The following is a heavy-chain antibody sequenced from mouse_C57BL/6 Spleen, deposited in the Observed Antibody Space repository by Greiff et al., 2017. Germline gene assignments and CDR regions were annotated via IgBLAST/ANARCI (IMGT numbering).Heavy chain of an antibody. J-gene: IGHJ4*01. V-gene: IGHV1-19*01. CDR1: GYTFTDYY. D-gene: IGHD2-4*01. Sequence: EVQLQQSGPVLVKPGASVKMSCKASGYTFTDYYMNWVKQSHGKSLEWIGVINPYNGGTSYNQKFKGKATLTVDKSSSTAYMELNSLTSEDSAVYYCTRYYDYDYAMDYWGQGTSVTVSS. CDR3: TRYYDYDYAMDY. CDR2: INPYNGGT.